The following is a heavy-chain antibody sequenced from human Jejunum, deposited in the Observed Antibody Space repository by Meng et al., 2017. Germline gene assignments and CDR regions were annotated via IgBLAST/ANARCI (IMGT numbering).Heavy chain of an antibody. CDR3: ARGFGEQWLFYVFDY. CDR1: GFTFTTYE. Sequence: GESLKISCVASGFTFTTYEMNWARQAPGKGLEWISYIDSRSHTISYADSVKGRFTISRDNAKNSLYLQMNSLRAEDTAVYFCARGFGEQWLFYVFDYWGQGSLVTVSS. V-gene: IGHV3-48*03. J-gene: IGHJ4*02. CDR2: IDSRSHTI. D-gene: IGHD6-19*01.